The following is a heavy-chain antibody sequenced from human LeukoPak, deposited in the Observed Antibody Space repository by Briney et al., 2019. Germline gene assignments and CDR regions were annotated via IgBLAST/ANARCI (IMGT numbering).Heavy chain of an antibody. D-gene: IGHD2-2*01. V-gene: IGHV4-30-4*01. CDR2: IYYSGST. Sequence: SETLSLTCTVSGGSISSGDYYWSWIRQPPGKGLEWIGYIYYSGSTYYNPSLKSRVTISVDTSKNQFSLKLSSVTAADPAVYYCARVGIVVVPAATGAFDIWGQGTMVTVSS. CDR1: GGSISSGDYY. CDR3: ARVGIVVVPAATGAFDI. J-gene: IGHJ3*02.